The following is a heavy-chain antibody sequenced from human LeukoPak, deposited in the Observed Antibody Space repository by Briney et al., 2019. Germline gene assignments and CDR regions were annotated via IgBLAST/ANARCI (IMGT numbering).Heavy chain of an antibody. CDR1: GVSISSSNSY. V-gene: IGHV4-39*07. J-gene: IGHJ4*02. Sequence: PSETLSLTCTVSGVSISSSNSYWGWIRQPPGKGLEWIASMSYSGSTYYNPSLKSRVTISVDTSRNQFSLKLSSVTAADTAVYYCARVRWLQLGHFDYWGQGSLVTVSS. D-gene: IGHD5-24*01. CDR2: MSYSGST. CDR3: ARVRWLQLGHFDY.